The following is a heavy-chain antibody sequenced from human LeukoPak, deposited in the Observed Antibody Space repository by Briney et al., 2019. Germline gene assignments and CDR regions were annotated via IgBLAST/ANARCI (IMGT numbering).Heavy chain of an antibody. D-gene: IGHD6-19*01. CDR1: GFTFSSYA. CDR3: ARGISSGWYYLDY. J-gene: IGHJ4*02. V-gene: IGHV3-23*01. Sequence: PGGSLRLSCAASGFTFSSYAMSWVRQAPGKGLEWVSAISGSGGSTYYADSVKGRFTISRDNSKNTLYLQMNSLRAEDTAVYYCARGISSGWYYLDYWGQGTLVTVSS. CDR2: ISGSGGST.